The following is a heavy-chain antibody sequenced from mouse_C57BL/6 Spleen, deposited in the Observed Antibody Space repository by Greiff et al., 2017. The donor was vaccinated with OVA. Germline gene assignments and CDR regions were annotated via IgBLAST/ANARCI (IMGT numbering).Heavy chain of an antibody. Sequence: QVQLKQPGAELVRPGTSVKLSCKASGYTFTSYWMHWVKQRPGQGLEWIGVIDPSDSYTNYNQKFKGKATLTVDTSSSTAYMQLSSLTSEDSAVYYCARDGNYENWYFDVWGTGTTVTVSS. CDR2: IDPSDSYT. D-gene: IGHD2-1*01. V-gene: IGHV1-59*01. J-gene: IGHJ1*03. CDR1: GYTFTSYW. CDR3: ARDGNYENWYFDV.